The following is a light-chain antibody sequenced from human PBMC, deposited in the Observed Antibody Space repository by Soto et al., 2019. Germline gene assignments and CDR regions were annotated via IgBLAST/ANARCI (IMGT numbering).Light chain of an antibody. J-gene: IGKJ4*01. CDR2: SAS. Sequence: DLQLTQSPSSLSASVGDRVTITCRASQSISTNLNWYQQKPGKAPKLLIYSASNLQSGVPSRFSGSGSGTDFTLTISSLQPEDFAIYSCQQSFRSPLTFGGGTKVEIK. V-gene: IGKV1-39*01. CDR3: QQSFRSPLT. CDR1: QSISTN.